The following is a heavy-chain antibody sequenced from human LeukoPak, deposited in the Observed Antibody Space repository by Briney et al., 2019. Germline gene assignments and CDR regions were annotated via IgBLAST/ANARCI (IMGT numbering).Heavy chain of an antibody. CDR3: AKDYNNGFDY. CDR1: GFSFSGYG. Sequence: GGSLRLSCAASGFSFSGYGMHWVRQAPGEGLEWVTFIRYDGSTKSYADSVKGRFTLARDNSKNTLYLQMNSLRAEDTAVYFCAKDYNNGFDYWGQGALVTVSS. D-gene: IGHD1-14*01. V-gene: IGHV3-30*02. CDR2: IRYDGSTK. J-gene: IGHJ4*02.